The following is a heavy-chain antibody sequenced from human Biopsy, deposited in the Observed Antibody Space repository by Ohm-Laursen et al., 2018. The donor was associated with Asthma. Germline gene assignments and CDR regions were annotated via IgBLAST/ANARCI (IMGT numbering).Heavy chain of an antibody. J-gene: IGHJ4*02. CDR1: GFTFRSYA. CDR2: GGSYYDGGLK. CDR3: ARDVMEWYLPAFDF. D-gene: IGHD3-3*01. V-gene: IGHV3-30-3*01. Sequence: SSLRLSCTAPGFTFRSYAMHWVRQAPGKELEWVAVGGSYYDGGLKYYADSVNGRFTVSRDDSKNTLYLQMNSLRPDDTAVYYCARDVMEWYLPAFDFWGQGTLVTVSS.